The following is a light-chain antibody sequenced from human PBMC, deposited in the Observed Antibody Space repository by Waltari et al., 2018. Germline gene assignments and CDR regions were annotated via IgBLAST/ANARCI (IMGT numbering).Light chain of an antibody. Sequence: DIVMTQSPDSLAVSLGERATINCKSSQSILYNSTNKTYLAWYPQQPGQPPKLIYWASTRESGVPDRCSGSGYGTDFTLTISSLQAEDVAVYSTPVTFGPGTKVDI. CDR2: WAS. CDR3: PVT. CDR1: QSILYNSTNKTY. V-gene: IGKV4-1*01. J-gene: IGKJ3*01.